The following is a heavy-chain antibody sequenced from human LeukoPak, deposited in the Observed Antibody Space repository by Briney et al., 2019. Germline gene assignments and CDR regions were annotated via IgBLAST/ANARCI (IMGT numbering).Heavy chain of an antibody. V-gene: IGHV1-46*01. CDR1: GYTFTSYY. D-gene: IGHD3-22*01. CDR3: ARNWIGDSSGYAPFDY. Sequence: ASVKVSCKASGYTFTSYYMHWVRQAPGQGLEWMGIINPSGGSTSYAQKFQGRVTMTRDTSTRTVYMELSSLRSEDTAVYYCARNWIGDSSGYAPFDYWGQGTLVTVSS. J-gene: IGHJ4*02. CDR2: INPSGGST.